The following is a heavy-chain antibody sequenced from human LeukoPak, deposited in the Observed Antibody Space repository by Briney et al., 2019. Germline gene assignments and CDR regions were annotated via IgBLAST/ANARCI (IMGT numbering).Heavy chain of an antibody. D-gene: IGHD3-9*01. CDR2: ISDSGGST. CDR3: AKFYDILTGYFDY. CDR1: GFTFTSYA. Sequence: GGSLRLSCAASGFTFTSYAMSWVRQAPGKGLEWVSLISDSGGSTYFADSVKGRFTITRDNSKNTLYLQMNSLRAEDTAVYYCAKFYDILTGYFDYWGQGTLVTVSS. J-gene: IGHJ4*02. V-gene: IGHV3-23*01.